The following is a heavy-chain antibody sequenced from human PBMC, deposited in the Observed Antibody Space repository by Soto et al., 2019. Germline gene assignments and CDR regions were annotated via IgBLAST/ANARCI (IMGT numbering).Heavy chain of an antibody. J-gene: IGHJ3*02. D-gene: IGHD3-3*01. Sequence: GGSLRLSCAASGFTFSSYAMSWVRQAPGKGLEWVSAISGSGGSTYYADSVKGRFTISRDNSKNTLYLQMYSLRAEDTAVYYCAKDPMGAIFFLVRQDDAFDIWGQGTMVTVSS. V-gene: IGHV3-23*01. CDR2: ISGSGGST. CDR3: AKDPMGAIFFLVRQDDAFDI. CDR1: GFTFSSYA.